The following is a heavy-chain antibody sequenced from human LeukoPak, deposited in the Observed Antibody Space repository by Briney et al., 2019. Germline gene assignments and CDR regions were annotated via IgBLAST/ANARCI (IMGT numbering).Heavy chain of an antibody. Sequence: GASVKVSCKVSGYTLTELSMHWVRQAPGKGLEWMGGFDPEDGETICAQKFQGRVTMTEDTSTDTAYMELSSLRSEDTAVYYCATGRSYYDSPLGDQSGAFDIWGQGTMVTVSS. D-gene: IGHD3-22*01. CDR2: FDPEDGET. CDR3: ATGRSYYDSPLGDQSGAFDI. CDR1: GYTLTELS. J-gene: IGHJ3*02. V-gene: IGHV1-24*01.